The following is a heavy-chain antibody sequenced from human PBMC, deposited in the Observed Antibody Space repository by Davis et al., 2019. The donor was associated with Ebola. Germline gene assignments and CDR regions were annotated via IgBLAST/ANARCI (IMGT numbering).Heavy chain of an antibody. J-gene: IGHJ5*02. Sequence: GESLKISCAASGFIFSTYAMSWVRQAPGKGLEWVSVISGSGDSSYYADSVKGRFTVSRDNSKKTLYLQMNSLRAEDTAVYYCAREQPRGFDPWGQGTLVTVSS. V-gene: IGHV3-23*01. CDR2: ISGSGDSS. CDR1: GFIFSTYA. CDR3: AREQPRGFDP. D-gene: IGHD5-18*01.